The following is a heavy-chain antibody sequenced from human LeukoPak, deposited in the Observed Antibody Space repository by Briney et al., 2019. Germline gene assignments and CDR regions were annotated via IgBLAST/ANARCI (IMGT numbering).Heavy chain of an antibody. J-gene: IGHJ5*02. V-gene: IGHV3-21*01. D-gene: IGHD2-21*01. CDR1: EFTFSSYA. Sequence: TGGSLRLSCAASEFTFSSYAMSWVRQAPGKGLEWVSSISSSSSYIYYADSVKGRFTISRDNAKNSLYLQMNSLRAEDTAVYYCARDRKYCGGDCYSDQYNWFDPWGQGTLVTVSS. CDR2: ISSSSSYI. CDR3: ARDRKYCGGDCYSDQYNWFDP.